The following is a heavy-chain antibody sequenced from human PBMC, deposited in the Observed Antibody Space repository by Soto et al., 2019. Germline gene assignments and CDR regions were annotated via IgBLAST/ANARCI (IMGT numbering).Heavy chain of an antibody. J-gene: IGHJ4*02. Sequence: EGSLRLSCAASGFTFSSYWMHWVRQAPGKGLVWVSRINSDGSTINYADSVKGRFTISRDNAKNTLYLQMNSLRAEDTAVYYCVGSSGWPASWGQGTLVTVSS. CDR3: VGSSGWPAS. V-gene: IGHV3-74*01. CDR2: INSDGSTI. D-gene: IGHD6-19*01. CDR1: GFTFSSYW.